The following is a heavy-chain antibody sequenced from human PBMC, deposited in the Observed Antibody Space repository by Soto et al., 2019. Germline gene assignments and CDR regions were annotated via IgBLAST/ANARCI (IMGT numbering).Heavy chain of an antibody. D-gene: IGHD5-18*01. CDR3: ASDIDSYGSVGTPDI. J-gene: IGHJ3*02. CDR2: ISHDGNRQ. Sequence: QEQLMESGGGVVQPGRSLRLSCVASGFSFSSQAMHWVRQAPGKGLEWVAAISHDGNRQLYADSVKDRFTISRNNSRNTLDLQMNNLRTEDTGVYFCASDIDSYGSVGTPDIWGQGTMVTVSS. V-gene: IGHV3-30-3*01. CDR1: GFSFSSQA.